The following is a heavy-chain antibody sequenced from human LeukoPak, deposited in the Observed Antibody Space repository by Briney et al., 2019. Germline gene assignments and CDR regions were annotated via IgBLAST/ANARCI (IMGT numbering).Heavy chain of an antibody. CDR2: INNDGSIT. CDR3: ASSGSYRFDY. J-gene: IGHJ4*02. CDR1: EFTISRYW. D-gene: IGHD1-26*01. Sequence: GGSLRLSCAAFEFTISRYWMHWVRQAPGKGLVWVSNINNDGSITTYADSVKGRFTISRDNVKNTLFLQMNSLRDEDTAVYYCASSGSYRFDYWGQGTLVTVSS. V-gene: IGHV3-74*01.